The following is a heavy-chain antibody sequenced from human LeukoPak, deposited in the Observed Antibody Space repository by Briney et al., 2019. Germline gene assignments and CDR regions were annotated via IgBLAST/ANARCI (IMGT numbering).Heavy chain of an antibody. D-gene: IGHD3-10*01. J-gene: IGHJ4*02. Sequence: GGSLRLSCAVSGITLSNYGMSWVRQAPGKGLEWVSAISGSGGSTYYADSVKGRFTISRDNSKNTLYLQMNSLRAEDTAVYYCAKGGIYYGSGSYYNPDYWGQGTLVTVSS. V-gene: IGHV3-23*01. CDR3: AKGGIYYGSGSYYNPDY. CDR2: ISGSGGST. CDR1: GITLSNYG.